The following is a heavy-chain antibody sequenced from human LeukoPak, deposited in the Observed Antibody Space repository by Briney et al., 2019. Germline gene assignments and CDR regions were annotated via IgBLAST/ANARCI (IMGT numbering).Heavy chain of an antibody. CDR3: TRPLRGSGSCSFDH. CDR1: GYTFGDYG. D-gene: IGHD3-10*01. CDR2: IRRKVDGATT. V-gene: IGHV3-49*04. J-gene: IGHJ4*02. Sequence: PGGSLRLSCTVSGYTFGDYGLAWVRQAPGKSLEWVGFIRRKVDGATTEYAASVKGRFTISRDDSKRIAYLQMNSLRTEDTAVYYCTRPLRGSGSCSFDHWGRGTRVTVSS.